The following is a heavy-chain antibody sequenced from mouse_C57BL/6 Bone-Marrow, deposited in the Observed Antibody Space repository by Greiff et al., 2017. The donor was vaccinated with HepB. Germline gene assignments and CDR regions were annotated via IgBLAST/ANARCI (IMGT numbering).Heavy chain of an antibody. D-gene: IGHD1-1*01. J-gene: IGHJ3*01. CDR1: GFNIKDDY. CDR2: IDPENGDT. V-gene: IGHV14-4*01. Sequence: VQLQQSGAELVRPGASVKLSCTASGFNIKDDYMHWVKQRPEQGLEWIGCIDPENGDTEYASKFQGKATITADTSSNTAYLQLSSLTSEDTAVYYCTTITTSRFAYWGQGTLVTVSA. CDR3: TTITTSRFAY.